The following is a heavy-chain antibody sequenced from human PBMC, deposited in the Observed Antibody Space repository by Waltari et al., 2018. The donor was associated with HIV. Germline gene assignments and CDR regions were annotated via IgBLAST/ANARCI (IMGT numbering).Heavy chain of an antibody. Sequence: QVQLVQSGAEAKKHGASVKVSCKVSGYNLTETSMPSVRRAPGNGLEWMGGFDPKDGETIYAQKFQGRVTITEDTSTDTAYMELSSLRSEDTAVYYCATEISMTTVTTQDYWGQGTLVTVSS. CDR1: GYNLTETS. CDR2: FDPKDGET. J-gene: IGHJ4*02. CDR3: ATEISMTTVTTQDY. D-gene: IGHD4-17*01. V-gene: IGHV1-24*01.